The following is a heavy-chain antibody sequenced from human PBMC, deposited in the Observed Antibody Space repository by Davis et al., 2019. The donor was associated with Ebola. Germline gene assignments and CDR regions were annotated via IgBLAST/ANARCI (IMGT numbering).Heavy chain of an antibody. CDR3: AKKVSSSYYSTGGAFDI. Sequence: PGGSLRLSCAASGFTFSSYAMHWVRQAPGKGLEWVAVISYDGSNKYYADSVKGRLTISRDNSKNTLYLQMNSLRAEDTAVHYCAKKVSSSYYSTGGAFDIWGQGTMVTVSS. CDR1: GFTFSSYA. V-gene: IGHV3-30-3*02. CDR2: ISYDGSNK. D-gene: IGHD3-22*01. J-gene: IGHJ3*02.